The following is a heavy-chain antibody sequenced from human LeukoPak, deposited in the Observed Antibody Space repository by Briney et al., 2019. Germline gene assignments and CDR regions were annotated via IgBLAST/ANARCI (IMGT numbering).Heavy chain of an antibody. CDR3: ARVGGSSWTSRKSYYYMDV. CDR2: MNPNSGNT. CDR1: GYTFTSYD. D-gene: IGHD6-13*01. J-gene: IGHJ6*03. Sequence: GASVKVSCKASGYTFTSYDINWVRQATGQGLEWTGWMNPNSGNTGYAQKFQGRVTITRNTSISTAYMELSSLRSEDTAVYYCARVGGSSWTSRKSYYYMDVWGKGTTVTVSS. V-gene: IGHV1-8*03.